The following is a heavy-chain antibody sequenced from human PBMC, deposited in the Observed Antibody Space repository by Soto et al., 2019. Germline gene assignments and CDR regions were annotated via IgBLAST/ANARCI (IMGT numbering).Heavy chain of an antibody. Sequence: PSETLSLTCAVYGGSFSGYYWTWIRQPPGTGLEWIGEINHSGSTNYNPSIKSRVTISVDTSKNQFSLKLTSVTAADTAVYYCARDKITGLFDYWGQGTRVTVS. D-gene: IGHD2-8*02. V-gene: IGHV4-34*01. J-gene: IGHJ4*02. CDR3: ARDKITGLFDY. CDR2: INHSGST. CDR1: GGSFSGYY.